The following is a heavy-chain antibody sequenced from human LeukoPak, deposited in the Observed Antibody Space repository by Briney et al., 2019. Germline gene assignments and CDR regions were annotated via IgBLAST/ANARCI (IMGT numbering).Heavy chain of an antibody. CDR2: ISSSSSYI. J-gene: IGHJ6*02. CDR3: ASSGGSPKKYYYYGMDV. CDR1: GFTFSSYS. V-gene: IGHV3-21*01. D-gene: IGHD2-15*01. Sequence: GGSLRLSCAASGFTFSSYSMNWVRQAPGKGLEWVSSISSSSSYIYYADSVKGRFTISRDNAKNSLYLQMNSLRAEDTAVYYCASSGGSPKKYYYYGMDVWGQGTTVTVSS.